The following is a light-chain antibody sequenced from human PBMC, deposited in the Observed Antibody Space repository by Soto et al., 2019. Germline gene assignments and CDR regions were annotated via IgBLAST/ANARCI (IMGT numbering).Light chain of an antibody. CDR1: SSNIGNNY. CDR3: GAWDSSLSGVI. V-gene: IGLV1-51*01. CDR2: NNN. J-gene: IGLJ2*01. Sequence: QSVLTQPPSVSAAPGQKVTISCSGSSSNIGNNYVSWYQHLPGTAPKLLIYNNNQRPSGIRDRFSGSKSDTSATLGITGLQTGDEADYYCGAWDSSLSGVIFGGGTKL.